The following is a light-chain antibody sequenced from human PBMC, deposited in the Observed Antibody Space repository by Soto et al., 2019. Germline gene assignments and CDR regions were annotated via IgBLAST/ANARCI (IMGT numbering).Light chain of an antibody. J-gene: IGLJ2*01. V-gene: IGLV2-8*01. Sequence: QSVLTQPPSASGSPGQSVTISCTGTSSDVGGYDYVDWFQQHPGRAPIFVIYEVSKRPSGVPDRFSGSKSGNTASLTVSGLKAEDEADYYCISHAGSSTVFGGGTKVTVL. CDR2: EVS. CDR1: SSDVGGYDY. CDR3: ISHAGSSTV.